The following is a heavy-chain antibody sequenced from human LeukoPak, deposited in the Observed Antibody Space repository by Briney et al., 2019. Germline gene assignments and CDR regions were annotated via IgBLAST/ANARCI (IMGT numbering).Heavy chain of an antibody. CDR3: ARNPAAWFGELSSWFDP. V-gene: IGHV3-30-3*01. CDR2: ISYDGSSK. Sequence: GGSLRPSCAASGFTFSSYAMHWVRQAPGKGLEWVAVISYDGSSKYYADSVKGRFTISRDNSENTLYLQMSSLKTDDSAVYYCARNPAAWFGELSSWFDPWGQGTLVTVSS. J-gene: IGHJ5*02. D-gene: IGHD3-10*01. CDR1: GFTFSSYA.